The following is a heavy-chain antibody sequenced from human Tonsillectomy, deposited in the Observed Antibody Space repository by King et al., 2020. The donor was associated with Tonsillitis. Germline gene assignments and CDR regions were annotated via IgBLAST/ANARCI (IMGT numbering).Heavy chain of an antibody. D-gene: IGHD1-1*01. CDR2: VHYSGSS. CDR1: GVSVSSSIYS. V-gene: IGHV4-61*01. Sequence: QLQESGPGLVRPSETLSLTCSVSGVSVSSSIYSWSWIRQPPGRGLEWIGYVHYSGSSNYNPSLMSRVTISLDTSRNQFSLTLNSVTAADTALYFCARVRGYHYCLFDYWGHGTLVAVSS. J-gene: IGHJ4*01. CDR3: ARVRGYHYCLFDY.